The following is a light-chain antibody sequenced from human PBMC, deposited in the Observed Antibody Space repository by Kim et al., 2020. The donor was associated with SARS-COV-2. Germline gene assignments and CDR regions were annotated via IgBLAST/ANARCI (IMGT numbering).Light chain of an antibody. V-gene: IGKV1-5*03. CDR1: QNIDNW. J-gene: IGKJ1*01. CDR2: KAS. Sequence: DIQMTQSPSTLSASVGDRVTFTCRASQNIDNWLAWYQQKPGKAPKLLIYKASNLESEVPSRFSGSGSGTEFTLTIDSLQPDDIATYYCQQYNSYWTFGQGTKVDIK. CDR3: QQYNSYWT.